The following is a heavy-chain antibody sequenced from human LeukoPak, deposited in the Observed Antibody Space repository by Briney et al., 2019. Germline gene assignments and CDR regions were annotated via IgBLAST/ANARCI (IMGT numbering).Heavy chain of an antibody. Sequence: GGSLRLSCAASGFTFSSYAMSWVRQAPGKGLEWVSAISGSGGSTYYADSVKGRFTISRDNSKNTLYLQMNSLRAEDTAVYYCAKDLTMEAYYDFWSGSDYWGQGTLVTVSS. CDR1: GFTFSSYA. CDR2: ISGSGGST. V-gene: IGHV3-23*01. D-gene: IGHD3-3*01. J-gene: IGHJ4*02. CDR3: AKDLTMEAYYDFWSGSDY.